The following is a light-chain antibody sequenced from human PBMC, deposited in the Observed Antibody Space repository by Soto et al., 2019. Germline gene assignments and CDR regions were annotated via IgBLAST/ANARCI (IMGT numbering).Light chain of an antibody. J-gene: IGLJ3*02. Sequence: QSALTQPPSVSGSPGQSVTISCTGTSSDIGYHNRVSWYQQPPGTAPKLMIYEVSTRYSGVPDRFSGSKSGNTASLTISGLQAEYEAEYYCSSFASSATLVFGGGTKLTVL. CDR3: SSFASSATLV. CDR2: EVS. CDR1: SSDIGYHNR. V-gene: IGLV2-18*02.